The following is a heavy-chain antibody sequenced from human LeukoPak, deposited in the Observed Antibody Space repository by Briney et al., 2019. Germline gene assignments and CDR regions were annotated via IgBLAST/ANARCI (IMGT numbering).Heavy chain of an antibody. V-gene: IGHV3-23*01. CDR3: AKGMSGGTCYSGSDY. Sequence: PGGSLRLSCAASGFTFSSYAMSWVRQAPGKGLEWVSAISGSGGSTYYADSVKGRFTISRDNSKNTLYLQMNSLRAEDTAVYYCAKGMSGGTCYSGSDYWGLGTLVTVSS. CDR2: ISGSGGST. CDR1: GFTFSSYA. J-gene: IGHJ4*02. D-gene: IGHD2-15*01.